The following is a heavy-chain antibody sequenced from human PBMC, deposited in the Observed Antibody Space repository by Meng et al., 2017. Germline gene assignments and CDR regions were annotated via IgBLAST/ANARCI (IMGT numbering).Heavy chain of an antibody. CDR2: INTNTGNP. V-gene: IGHV7-4-1*02. CDR1: GYTFTSYD. Sequence: QVQLVQSGAEVKKPGASVKVSCKASGYTFTSYDINWVRQATGQGLGWMGWINTNTGNPTYAQGFTGRFVFSLDTSVSTAYLQISSLKAEDTAVYYCAREPYGYFTDYWGQGTLVTVSS. J-gene: IGHJ4*02. CDR3: AREPYGYFTDY. D-gene: IGHD5-18*01.